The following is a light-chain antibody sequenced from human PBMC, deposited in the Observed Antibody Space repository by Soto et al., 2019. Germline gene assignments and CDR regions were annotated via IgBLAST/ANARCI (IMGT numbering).Light chain of an antibody. J-gene: IGLJ2*01. CDR1: SSDVGGYNY. CDR3: SSYTSSSAPGGV. Sequence: QSVLTQPASVSGSPGQSITISCTGTSSDVGGYNYVSWYQQHPGKAPKLMIYDVSNRPSGVSNRFSGSKSGSTASLTISGLQDEDEADYYCSSYTSSSAPGGVFGGGTKLTVL. V-gene: IGLV2-14*01. CDR2: DVS.